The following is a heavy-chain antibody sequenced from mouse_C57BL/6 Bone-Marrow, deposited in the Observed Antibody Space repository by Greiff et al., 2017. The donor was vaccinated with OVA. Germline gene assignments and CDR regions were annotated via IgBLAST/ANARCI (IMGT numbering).Heavy chain of an antibody. CDR3: ARVREYGSPDY. CDR2: IHPNSGST. CDR1: GYTFTSYW. J-gene: IGHJ2*01. Sequence: QVQLQQPGAELVKPGASVKLSCKASGYTFTSYWMHWVKQRPGQGLEWIGMIHPNSGSTNYNEKFKSKATLTVDKSSSTAYMQLSSLTSEDAAVYYCARVREYGSPDYWGQGTTLTVSS. D-gene: IGHD1-1*01. V-gene: IGHV1-64*01.